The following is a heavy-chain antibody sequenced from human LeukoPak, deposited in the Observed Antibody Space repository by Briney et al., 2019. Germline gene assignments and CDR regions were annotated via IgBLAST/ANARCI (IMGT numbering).Heavy chain of an antibody. CDR2: ISACNGNT. J-gene: IGHJ4*02. CDR1: GYTFTSYG. CDR3: ARDRGGDSSGYYGDYFDY. Sequence: GASVKVSCKASGYTFTSYGISWVRQAPGQGLEWMGWISACNGNTNYAQKLQGRVTMTTDTSTSTAYMELRSLRSDDTAVYYCARDRGGDSSGYYGDYFDYWGQGTLVTVSS. D-gene: IGHD3-22*01. V-gene: IGHV1-18*01.